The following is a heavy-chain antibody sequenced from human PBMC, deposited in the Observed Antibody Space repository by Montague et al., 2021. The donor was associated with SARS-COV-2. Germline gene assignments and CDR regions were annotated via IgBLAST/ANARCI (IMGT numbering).Heavy chain of an antibody. V-gene: IGHV1-24*01. Sequence: SVKVSCKVSGYTLTELSMHWVRQAPGKGLEWMGGFDPEDGETIYAQKFQGRVTMTEDTSTDTAYMELGSLRSEDTAVYYCATRRRYDILTGYYPWGQGTLVTVSS. CDR1: GYTLTELS. J-gene: IGHJ5*02. CDR2: FDPEDGET. CDR3: ATRRRYDILTGYYP. D-gene: IGHD3-9*01.